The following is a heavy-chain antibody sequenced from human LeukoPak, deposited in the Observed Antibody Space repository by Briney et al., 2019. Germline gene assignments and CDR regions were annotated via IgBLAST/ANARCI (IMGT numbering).Heavy chain of an antibody. CDR3: ARGDIAVAGPAGGYYYMDV. D-gene: IGHD6-19*01. CDR1: GFTFSSYA. V-gene: IGHV3-23*01. CDR2: ISGSGGST. Sequence: GGSLRLSCAASGFTFSSYAMSWVRQAPGKGLEWVSAISGSGGSTYYADSVKGRFTISRDNSKNTLYLQMNSLRAEDTAVYYCARGDIAVAGPAGGYYYMDVWGKGTTVTISS. J-gene: IGHJ6*03.